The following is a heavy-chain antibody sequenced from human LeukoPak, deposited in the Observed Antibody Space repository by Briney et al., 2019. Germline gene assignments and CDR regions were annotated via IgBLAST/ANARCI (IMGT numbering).Heavy chain of an antibody. Sequence: GGSLRLSCVGSGFTFSSYWMHWVRQVPGKGLVWVSRISGDGTARNYADSVKGRFTISRDDAKNTVDLQMNSLRGEDTAVYYCVRGRGSYGWFDPWGQGTLVTVSS. J-gene: IGHJ5*02. CDR1: GFTFSSYW. CDR3: VRGRGSYGWFDP. V-gene: IGHV3-74*01. D-gene: IGHD3-10*01. CDR2: ISGDGTAR.